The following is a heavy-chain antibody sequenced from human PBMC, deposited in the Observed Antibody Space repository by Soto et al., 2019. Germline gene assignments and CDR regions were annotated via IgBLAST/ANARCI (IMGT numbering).Heavy chain of an antibody. Sequence: PGGSLRLSCAASGFTFGSYWMHWVRQAPGKGLVWVSRINSDGSSTSYADSVKGRFTISRDNAKNTLYLQMNSLRAEDTAVYYCARDRPLSGSYYSLDYWGQGTLVTVSS. CDR2: INSDGSST. D-gene: IGHD1-26*01. V-gene: IGHV3-74*01. CDR1: GFTFGSYW. J-gene: IGHJ4*02. CDR3: ARDRPLSGSYYSLDY.